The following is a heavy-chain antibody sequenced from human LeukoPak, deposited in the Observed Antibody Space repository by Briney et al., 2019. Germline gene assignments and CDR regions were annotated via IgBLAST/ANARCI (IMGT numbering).Heavy chain of an antibody. V-gene: IGHV4-34*01. CDR2: INHSGST. D-gene: IGHD2-2*01. CDR3: ARHRLGYCSSTSCYPWFDP. J-gene: IGHJ5*02. Sequence: GSLRLSCAASGFAFSSYAMSWIRQPPGKGLEWIGEINHSGSTNYNPSLKSRVTISVDTSKNQFSLKLSSVTAADTAVYYCARHRLGYCSSTSCYPWFDPWGQGTLVTVSS. CDR1: GFAFSSYA.